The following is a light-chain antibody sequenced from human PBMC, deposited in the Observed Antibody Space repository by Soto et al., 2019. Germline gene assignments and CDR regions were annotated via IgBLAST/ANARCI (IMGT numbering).Light chain of an antibody. CDR3: QQYNSYSRT. J-gene: IGKJ1*01. CDR1: QSVSRG. V-gene: IGKV1-5*01. Sequence: DIQVTQSPSSVSASVGDRVTFTCRASQSVSRGFAWYQQKPGPAPKLLIYDATVLQTWVPSRFSGGGSGTEFTLTITSLQPEDFATYYGQQYNSYSRTFGQGTKVDIK. CDR2: DAT.